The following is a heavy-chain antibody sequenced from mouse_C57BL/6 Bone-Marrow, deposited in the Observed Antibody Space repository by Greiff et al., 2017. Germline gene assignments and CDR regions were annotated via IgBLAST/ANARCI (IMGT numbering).Heavy chain of an antibody. J-gene: IGHJ4*01. CDR3: TRGGFYDVDAMDY. V-gene: IGHV5-9-1*02. CDR2: ISSGGDYI. D-gene: IGHD2-12*01. CDR1: GFTFSSYA. Sequence: EVQVVESGEGLVKPGGSLKLSCAASGFTFSSYAMSWVRQTPEKRLEWVAYISSGGDYIYYADTVKGRFTISRDNARNTLYLQMSSLKSEDTAMYYCTRGGFYDVDAMDYWGQGTSVTVSS.